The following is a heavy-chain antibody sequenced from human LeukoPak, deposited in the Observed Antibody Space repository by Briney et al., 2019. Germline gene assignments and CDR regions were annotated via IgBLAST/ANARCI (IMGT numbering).Heavy chain of an antibody. CDR1: GFTFSSYE. D-gene: IGHD3-22*01. V-gene: IGHV3-48*03. J-gene: IGHJ4*02. Sequence: GGSLRLSCAASGFTFSSYEMNWVRQAPGKGLEWVSYISSSGSTIYYADSVKGRFTISRDNAKNSLYLQMNSLRAEDTAVYYCARDKLLYYDSSGRDYWGQGTLVTVSS. CDR3: ARDKLLYYDSSGRDY. CDR2: ISSSGSTI.